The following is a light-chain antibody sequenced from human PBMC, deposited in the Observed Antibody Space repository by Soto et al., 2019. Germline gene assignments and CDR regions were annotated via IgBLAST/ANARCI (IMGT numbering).Light chain of an antibody. J-gene: IGLJ3*02. CDR1: SNNIGSYNL. CDR2: EGS. V-gene: IGLV2-23*01. Sequence: QSALTQPASVSGSPGQSITISCTGTSNNIGSYNLVSWYQQHPGKAPKLMIYEGSKRPSGVSNRFSGSKSGNTASLTISGLQAEDEDAYYFCSYAGSNTWVFGGGTKLTVL. CDR3: CSYAGSNTWV.